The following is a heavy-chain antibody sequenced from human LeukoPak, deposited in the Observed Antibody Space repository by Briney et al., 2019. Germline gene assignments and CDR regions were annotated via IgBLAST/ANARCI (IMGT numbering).Heavy chain of an antibody. CDR3: ARDSGSYWQKDSQH. CDR1: GFTFSDYY. CDR2: ISSSGSTI. Sequence: GGSLRLSCAASGFTFSDYYMSWIRQAPGKGLEWVSYISSSGSTIYYADSVKGRFTISRDNAKNSLYLQMNSLRAEDTAVYYCARDSGSYWQKDSQHWGQGTLVTVSS. V-gene: IGHV3-11*01. D-gene: IGHD1-26*01. J-gene: IGHJ1*01.